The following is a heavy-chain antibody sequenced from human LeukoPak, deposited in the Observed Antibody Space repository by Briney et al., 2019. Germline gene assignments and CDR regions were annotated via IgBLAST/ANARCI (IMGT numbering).Heavy chain of an antibody. CDR1: GLTFSDFP. V-gene: IGHV3-23*01. J-gene: IGHJ4*02. D-gene: IGHD5-18*01. CDR3: ATYRQIQVPFEF. CDR2: IFPSSVEI. Sequence: GGSLRLSCAASGLTFSDFPMIWVRQAPGKGLEWVSTIFPSSVEIHYADSVKGRFTISRDNSRSTLSLQMDSLRAEDTATYYCATYRQIQVPFEFWGQGTLVTVSS.